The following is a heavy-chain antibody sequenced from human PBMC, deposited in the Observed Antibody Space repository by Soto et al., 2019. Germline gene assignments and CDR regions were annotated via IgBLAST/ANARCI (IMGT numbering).Heavy chain of an antibody. CDR2: IIPILGIA. D-gene: IGHD3-10*01. CDR3: ARDPAWTMVRGGYGMDV. V-gene: IGHV1-69*08. CDR1: GGTFSSYT. J-gene: IGHJ6*02. Sequence: QVQLVQSGAEVKKPGSSVKVSCKASGGTFSSYTISWVRQAPGQGLEWMGRIIPILGIANYAQKFKGRVTITADKSTSTAYMELSSLRSEDTAVYYCARDPAWTMVRGGYGMDVWGQGTTVTVSS.